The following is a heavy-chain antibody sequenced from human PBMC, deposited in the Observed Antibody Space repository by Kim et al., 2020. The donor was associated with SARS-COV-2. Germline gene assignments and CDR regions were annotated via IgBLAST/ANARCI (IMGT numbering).Heavy chain of an antibody. D-gene: IGHD2-2*01. CDR3: ARLDFCSSTSCRWGWFDP. J-gene: IGHJ5*02. V-gene: IGHV4-59*08. Sequence: SETLSLTCTVSGGSISSYYWSWIRQPPGKGLEWIGYIYYSGSTNYNPSLKSRVTISVDTSKNQFSLKLSSVTAADTAVYYCARLDFCSSTSCRWGWFDPWGQGTLVTVSS. CDR2: IYYSGST. CDR1: GGSISSYY.